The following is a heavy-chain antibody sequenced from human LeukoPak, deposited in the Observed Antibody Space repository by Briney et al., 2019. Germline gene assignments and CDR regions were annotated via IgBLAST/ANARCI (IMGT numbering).Heavy chain of an antibody. CDR1: GFTVSSNY. D-gene: IGHD6-13*01. V-gene: IGHV3-66*01. CDR3: ARGSSSSWYVDY. Sequence: GGSLRFSCAASGFTVSSNYMSWVRQAPGKGLEWVSVIYSGGSTYYADSVKGRFTISRDNSKNTLYLQMNSLRAEDTAVYYCARGSSSSWYVDYWGQGTLVTVSS. J-gene: IGHJ4*02. CDR2: IYSGGST.